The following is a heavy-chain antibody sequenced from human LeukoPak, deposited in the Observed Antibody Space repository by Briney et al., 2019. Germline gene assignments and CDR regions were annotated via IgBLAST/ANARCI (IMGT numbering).Heavy chain of an antibody. CDR2: ISSNGGST. D-gene: IGHD4-17*01. CDR3: VKSTRVTTAYYYYGMDV. J-gene: IGHJ6*02. V-gene: IGHV3-64D*06. CDR1: GFTFSRYP. Sequence: GGSLRLSCSASGFTFSRYPMHWVRQAPGKGLEYVSAISSNGGSTFYADSVKGRFTISRDNSENTLYFQMNSLRAEDTAVYYCVKSTRVTTAYYYYGMDVWGQGTTVTVSS.